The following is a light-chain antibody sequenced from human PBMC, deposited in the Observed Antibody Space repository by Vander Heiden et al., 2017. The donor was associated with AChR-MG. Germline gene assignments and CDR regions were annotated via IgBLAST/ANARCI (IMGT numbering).Light chain of an antibody. J-gene: IGLJ2*01. Sequence: QSVLTQPPSVSGAPGQRVTIYCTGSSSNIGAGYDVNWYQQLPGTAPKLLIYGNSNRPSGVPDRFSGSKSGTSASLAMTGLQAEDEADYYCQSYDSSLSGVVFGRGTKLTVL. V-gene: IGLV1-40*01. CDR3: QSYDSSLSGVV. CDR2: GNS. CDR1: SSNIGAGYD.